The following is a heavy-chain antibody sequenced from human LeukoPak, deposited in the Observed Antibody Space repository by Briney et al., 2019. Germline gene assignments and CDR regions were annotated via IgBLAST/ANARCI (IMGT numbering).Heavy chain of an antibody. Sequence: SVKVSCKASGGTFSSYAISWVRQAPGQGLEWMGRIIPILGIANYAQKFQGRVTITADKSTSTAYMELSSLRSEDTAVYYCARGLGHYYYYYMDAWGKGTTVTVSS. CDR3: ARGLGHYYYYYMDA. CDR1: GGTFSSYA. V-gene: IGHV1-69*04. J-gene: IGHJ6*03. D-gene: IGHD7-27*01. CDR2: IIPILGIA.